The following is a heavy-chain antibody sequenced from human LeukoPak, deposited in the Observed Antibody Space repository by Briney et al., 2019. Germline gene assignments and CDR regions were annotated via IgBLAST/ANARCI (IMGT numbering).Heavy chain of an antibody. D-gene: IGHD3-10*01. J-gene: IGHJ3*02. CDR1: GGFISSYY. CDR2: IYYSGST. V-gene: IGHV4-59*08. Sequence: PSETLSLTCTVSGGFISSYYWSWIRQPPGKGLEWIGYIYYSGSTNYNPSLKSRVTISVDTSKNQFSLKLSSVTAADSAVYSCARYGGTYFDTWGQGTMVTVSS. CDR3: ARYGGTYFDT.